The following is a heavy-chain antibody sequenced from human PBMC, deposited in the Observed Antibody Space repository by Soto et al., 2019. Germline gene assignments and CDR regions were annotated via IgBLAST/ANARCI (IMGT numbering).Heavy chain of an antibody. Sequence: VQLVESGGGVVQPGRSLRLSCAASGFTFSDYAMHWVRQAPGKGLEWVAVVSHDGRNTHYADSVKGRFTISRDSSKNTVSLEMLSLRAEDTAVDYCSKGGRQWLVTSDFNYWGQGALVTVSS. D-gene: IGHD6-19*01. CDR2: VSHDGRNT. CDR1: GFTFSDYA. V-gene: IGHV3-30*18. J-gene: IGHJ4*02. CDR3: SKGGRQWLVTSDFNY.